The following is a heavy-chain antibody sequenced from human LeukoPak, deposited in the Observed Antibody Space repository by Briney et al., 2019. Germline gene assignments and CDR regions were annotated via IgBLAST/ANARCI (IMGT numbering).Heavy chain of an antibody. J-gene: IGHJ3*02. V-gene: IGHV3-7*01. D-gene: IGHD5-24*01. CDR3: ASTGGYKNAFDI. Sequence: TGGSLRLSCVASGFCFGSYWMSCVRQAPGKGLGWVANIKQDGSEQYSVDSVEGRFTSSRDNAKNSLYLQVNSLRVDDTAMYYCASTGGYKNAFDIWGQGTMVTVSS. CDR1: GFCFGSYW. CDR2: IKQDGSEQ.